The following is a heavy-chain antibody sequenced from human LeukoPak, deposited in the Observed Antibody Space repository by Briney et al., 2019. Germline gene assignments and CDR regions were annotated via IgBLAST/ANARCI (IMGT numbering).Heavy chain of an antibody. CDR2: IFYSGST. J-gene: IGHJ4*02. CDR3: ARDFGRDRYFDY. V-gene: IGHV4-39*07. D-gene: IGHD2-21*02. Sequence: SETLSLTCSVSGGSIRSSSYYWGCIRQPPGKGLEWIGSIFYSGSTYYNSSLKHRVTISLDTSKNQFSLKLSSVTAADTAVYYCARDFGRDRYFDYWGQGTLVTVSS. CDR1: GGSIRSSSYY.